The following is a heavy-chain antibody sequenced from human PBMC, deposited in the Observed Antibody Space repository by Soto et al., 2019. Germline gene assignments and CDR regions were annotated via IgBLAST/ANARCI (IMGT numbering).Heavy chain of an antibody. J-gene: IGHJ4*02. CDR2: IYYSGST. CDR3: ARQPAAMGPLN. Sequence: SETLSLTCTVSGGSISSYYWSWIRQPPGKGLEWIGYIYYSGSTNYNPSLKSRVTISVDTSKNQFSLKLSSVTAADTAVYYCARQPAAMGPLNWGQGTLVTVSS. D-gene: IGHD2-2*01. CDR1: GGSISSYY. V-gene: IGHV4-59*08.